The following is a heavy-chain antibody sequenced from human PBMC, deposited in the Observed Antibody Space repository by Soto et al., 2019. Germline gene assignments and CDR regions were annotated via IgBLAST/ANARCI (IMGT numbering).Heavy chain of an antibody. CDR3: ARGGNSGYYYE. V-gene: IGHV1-2*02. J-gene: IGHJ4*02. CDR1: GYTFTDFY. Sequence: QVRLVQSGSEVKKPGASVQVSCKASGYTFTDFYMHWVRQAPGQGVEWLGWMNHYSGGTKFAQKFQGRVTMTRDTTIRIAYIGLSRLRYDSTAVYYCARGGNSGYYYEWGQGTLVTVSS. CDR2: MNHYSGGT. D-gene: IGHD5-12*01.